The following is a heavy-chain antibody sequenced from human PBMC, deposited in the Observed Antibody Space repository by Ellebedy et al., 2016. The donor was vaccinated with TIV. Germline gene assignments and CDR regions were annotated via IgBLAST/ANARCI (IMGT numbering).Heavy chain of an antibody. J-gene: IGHJ2*01. D-gene: IGHD2-21*01. Sequence: GGSLRLSXAASGFTFSSYNMNWVRQAPGKGLEWVSYIFSGGTTKYYADSVKGRFTISRDNAKSSLYLQMNSPRDEDTAVYYCARDNYCGGDCYPDWYFDLWGRGTLVTVSS. CDR1: GFTFSSYN. V-gene: IGHV3-48*02. CDR2: IFSGGTTK. CDR3: ARDNYCGGDCYPDWYFDL.